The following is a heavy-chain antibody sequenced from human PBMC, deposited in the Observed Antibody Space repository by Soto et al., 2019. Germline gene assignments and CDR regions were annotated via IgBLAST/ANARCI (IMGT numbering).Heavy chain of an antibody. V-gene: IGHV1-69*02. D-gene: IGHD2-2*02. CDR2: IIPILGIA. CDR1: GGTFSSYT. Sequence: QVQLVQSGAEVKKPGSSVKVSCKASGGTFSSYTISWVRQAPGQGLEWMGRIIPILGIAIYAQKFQGRVTITADKSTSIAYMEQRSLRSEDNAVYYCAMEYCSSTSCYRDYWGPGTLVTVSS. CDR3: AMEYCSSTSCYRDY. J-gene: IGHJ4*02.